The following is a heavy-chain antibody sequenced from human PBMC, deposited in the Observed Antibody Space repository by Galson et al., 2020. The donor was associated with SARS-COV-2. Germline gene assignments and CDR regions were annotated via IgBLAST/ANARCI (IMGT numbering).Heavy chain of an antibody. CDR3: ARDWETTAYYYYYYMDV. V-gene: IGHV3-7*01. J-gene: IGHJ6*03. Sequence: GESLKISCAASGFTFSSYWMSWVRQAPGKGLEWVANIKQDGSEKYYVDSVKGRFTISRDNAKNSLYLQMNSLRAEDTAVYYCARDWETTAYYYYYYMDVWGKGTTVTVSS. CDR1: GFTFSSYW. CDR2: IKQDGSEK. D-gene: IGHD1-26*01.